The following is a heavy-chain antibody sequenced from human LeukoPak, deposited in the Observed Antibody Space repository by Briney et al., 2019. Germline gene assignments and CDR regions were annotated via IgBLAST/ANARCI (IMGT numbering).Heavy chain of an antibody. CDR3: ATQGGYCSSTSCYSDY. CDR1: GYTFTGYY. Sequence: GASVKVSRKASGYTFTGYYMHWVRQAPGQGLEWMGWINPNSGGTNYAQKFQGRVTMTRDTSISTAYMELSRLRSDDTAVYYCATQGGYCSSTSCYSDYWGQGTLVTVSS. D-gene: IGHD2-2*01. J-gene: IGHJ4*02. CDR2: INPNSGGT. V-gene: IGHV1-2*02.